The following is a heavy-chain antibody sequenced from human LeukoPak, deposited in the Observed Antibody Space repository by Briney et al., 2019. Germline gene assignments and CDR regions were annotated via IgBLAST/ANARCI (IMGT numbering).Heavy chain of an antibody. CDR1: GFIFSNYG. V-gene: IGHV3-30*02. D-gene: IGHD4-17*01. CDR3: AKDYYGDYEGPDC. Sequence: GGSLRLSCVTSGFIFSNYGMHWVRQAPGKGLEWVAFIRYHGNYIYYADSVKGRLAISRDNSKNTMYLQMDSLRAEDTAIYYCAKDYYGDYEGPDCWGQGTLVTVSS. CDR2: IRYHGNYI. J-gene: IGHJ4*02.